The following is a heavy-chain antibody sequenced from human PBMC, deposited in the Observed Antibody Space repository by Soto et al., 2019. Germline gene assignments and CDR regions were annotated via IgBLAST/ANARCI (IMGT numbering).Heavy chain of an antibody. CDR3: AKAGPNSHGRNYFDS. D-gene: IGHD1-7*01. V-gene: IGHV3-23*01. CDR1: GFTCSCCG. Sequence: PGGSLRLSCAASGFTCSCCGMSWDRQAPGKGLEWVSSISDSGGNTYYADSVRGRFSISRDNSKNTLHLQMNSLSAEDTALYYCAKAGPNSHGRNYFDSWGQGTLVTVSS. J-gene: IGHJ4*02. CDR2: ISDSGGNT.